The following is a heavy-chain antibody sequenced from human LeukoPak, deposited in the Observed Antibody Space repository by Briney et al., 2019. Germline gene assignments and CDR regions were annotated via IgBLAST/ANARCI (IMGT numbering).Heavy chain of an antibody. V-gene: IGHV4-39*07. J-gene: IGHJ4*02. Sequence: SETLSLTCTVSGGSISSSSYYWGWIRQPPGKGLEWIGSIYYSGSTYYNPSLKSRVTISVDTSKNQFSLKLSSVTAADTAVYYCARDQATIVGEHWGQGTLVTVSS. CDR1: GGSISSSSYY. CDR2: IYYSGST. CDR3: ARDQATIVGEH. D-gene: IGHD3-3*01.